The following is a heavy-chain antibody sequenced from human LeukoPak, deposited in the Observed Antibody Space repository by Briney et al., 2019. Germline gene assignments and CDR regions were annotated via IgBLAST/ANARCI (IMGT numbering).Heavy chain of an antibody. J-gene: IGHJ6*03. CDR1: GGTFSSYA. CDR2: IIPILGIA. CDR3: ARVPHYYYYMDV. Sequence: SVKVSCKASGGTFSSYAISWVRQAPGQGLEWMGRIIPILGIANYAQKFQGRVTITADKSTSTAYMELSSLRSEDTAVYYCARVPHYYYYMDVWGQGTTVTVS. V-gene: IGHV1-69*04.